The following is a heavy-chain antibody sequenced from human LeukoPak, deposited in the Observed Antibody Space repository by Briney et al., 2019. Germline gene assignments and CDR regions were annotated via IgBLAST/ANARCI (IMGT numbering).Heavy chain of an antibody. CDR1: GGTFSSYA. CDR2: IIPILGIA. CDR3: ARVGYSSSLVAFDI. J-gene: IGHJ3*02. V-gene: IGHV1-69*04. Sequence: ASVKVSCKASGGTFSSYAISWVRQAPGQGLEWMGKIIPILGIANYAQKFQGRVTITTDESTSTAYMELSSLRSEDTAVYYCARVGYSSSLVAFDIWGQGTMVTVSS. D-gene: IGHD6-6*01.